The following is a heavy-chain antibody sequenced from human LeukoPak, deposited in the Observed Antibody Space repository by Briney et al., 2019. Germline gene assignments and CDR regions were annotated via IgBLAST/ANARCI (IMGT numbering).Heavy chain of an antibody. CDR1: GFTFDDYA. V-gene: IGHV3-9*01. CDR3: AKVNSGSHNYFDY. D-gene: IGHD1-26*01. J-gene: IGHJ4*02. CDR2: ISWNSGSI. Sequence: GRSLRLSCAASGFTFDDYAMHWVRQAPGKGLEWVSGISWNSGSIGYAGSVKGRFTISRDNAKNSLYLQMNSLRAEDTALYYCAKVNSGSHNYFDYWGQGTLVTVSS.